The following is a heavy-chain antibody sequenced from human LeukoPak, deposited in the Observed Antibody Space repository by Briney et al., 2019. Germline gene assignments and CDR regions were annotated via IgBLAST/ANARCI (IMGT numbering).Heavy chain of an antibody. CDR1: GYTLTQLS. J-gene: IGHJ4*02. CDR2: LDPEDGET. D-gene: IGHD5-18*01. V-gene: IGHV1-24*01. CDR3: ATEASYFLY. Sequence: GASVKVSCKVSGYTLTQLSMHWVRQAPGKGLEWMGGLDPEDGETIYAQKFQGRVTTTEDTSTDTAYMELSSLRSEDTAVYYCATEASYFLYWGQGTLVTVSS.